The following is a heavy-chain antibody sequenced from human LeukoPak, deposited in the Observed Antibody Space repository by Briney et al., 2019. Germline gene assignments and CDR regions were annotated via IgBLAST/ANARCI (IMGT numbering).Heavy chain of an antibody. CDR2: IYYSGST. J-gene: IGHJ3*02. CDR3: AREYSSSSRRRAFDI. CDR1: GGSISGYY. Sequence: KPSETLSLTCTVSGGSISGYYWSWIRQPPGKGLEWIGYIYYSGSTNYNPSLKSRLTISIDTSENQLSLKLSSVTAADTAVYYCAREYSSSSRRRAFDIWGQGTMVTVSS. D-gene: IGHD6-6*01. V-gene: IGHV4-59*08.